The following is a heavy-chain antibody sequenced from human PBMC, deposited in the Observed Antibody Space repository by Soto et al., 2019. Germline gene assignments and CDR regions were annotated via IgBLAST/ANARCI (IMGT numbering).Heavy chain of an antibody. CDR2: ISGRGGST. J-gene: IGHJ4*02. V-gene: IGHV3-23*01. D-gene: IGHD6-19*01. Sequence: EVQLLESGGGLVQPGGSLRLSCAAPGFTFSNYAMNWVRQAPGKGLEWVSVISGRGGSTYYPDSVKGRFTISRDNPKNTLYLRMNSLSGEDTAGYYCARRSSGWYFEYWCQGPLVSVSS. CDR1: GFTFSNYA. CDR3: ARRSSGWYFEY.